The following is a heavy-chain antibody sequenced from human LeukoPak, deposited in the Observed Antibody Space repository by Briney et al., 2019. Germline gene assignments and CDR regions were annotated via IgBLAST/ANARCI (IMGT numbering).Heavy chain of an antibody. J-gene: IGHJ4*02. CDR1: GGTISSYY. D-gene: IGHD3-22*01. CDR3: ARERLGYYDRSGLDY. Sequence: SETLSLTCTVSGGTISSYYWNWLRQPPGKGLEWIGYIYYSGSTNYNPSLKSRVTTSVDTSKNQFSLKLSSVTAADTAVYYCARERLGYYDRSGLDYWGQGTLVTVCS. CDR2: IYYSGST. V-gene: IGHV4-59*01.